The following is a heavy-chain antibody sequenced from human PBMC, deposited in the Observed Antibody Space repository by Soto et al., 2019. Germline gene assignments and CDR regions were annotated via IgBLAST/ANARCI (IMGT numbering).Heavy chain of an antibody. CDR3: GRDGVGATPLGWFDP. CDR1: GYAFIGYY. V-gene: IGHV1-2*06. CDR2: INPRSGDT. J-gene: IGHJ5*02. D-gene: IGHD1-26*01. Sequence: ASVKVSCKASGYAFIGYYIHWVRQAPGQGLEWMGRINPRSGDTTYAQKFQGRLTMTRDTSISTAYMELSSLRSDDTAVYYCGRDGVGATPLGWFDPRGQGSLVIVSS.